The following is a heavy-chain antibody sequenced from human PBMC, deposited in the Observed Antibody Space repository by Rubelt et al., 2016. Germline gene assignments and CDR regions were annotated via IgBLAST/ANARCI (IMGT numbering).Heavy chain of an antibody. D-gene: IGHD6-19*01. CDR3: AKDDSGGWYY. CDR1: GGSISSNIW. Sequence: QVQLQESGPGLVKPSGTLSLTCAVSGGSISSNIWWSWVRQPPGKGLEWIGEIYRSGSTNYDPSLKSRVTISLDKSKNQFSLKLTAVTAADTAVYYCAKDDSGGWYYWGQGTLVTVSS. V-gene: IGHV4-4*02. CDR2: IYRSGST. J-gene: IGHJ4*02.